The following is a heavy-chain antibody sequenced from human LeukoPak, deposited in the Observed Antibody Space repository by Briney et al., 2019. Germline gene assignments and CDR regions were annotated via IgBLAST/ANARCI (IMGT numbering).Heavy chain of an antibody. J-gene: IGHJ4*02. Sequence: SETLSLTCTVSGGSITTYYWSWIRQPPGKGLEWIGHIYDNGNTNYNPSVKGRVTISADTSKNEFCLQLTSVTAADTAVYYCARGSGWLPDWWGQGTLVTVSS. CDR2: IYDNGNT. CDR3: ARGSGWLPDW. CDR1: GGSITTYY. D-gene: IGHD6-19*01. V-gene: IGHV4-59*01.